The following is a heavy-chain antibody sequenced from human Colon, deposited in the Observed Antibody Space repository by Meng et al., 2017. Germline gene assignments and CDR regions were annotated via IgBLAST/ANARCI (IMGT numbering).Heavy chain of an antibody. J-gene: IGHJ4*02. CDR1: GGSIRSSSYY. CDR3: ARRHVDTAMVRDY. CDR2: LYYSGST. Sequence: QLQLQESGPGLVKPSETLSRTCTVSGGSIRSSSYYWVWIRQPPGKGLDWVGSLYYSGSTYYNPSLKSRVTISVDTSKNQFSLKLTSVTAADTAVYYCARRHVDTAMVRDYWGQGTLVTVSS. V-gene: IGHV4-39*01. D-gene: IGHD5-18*01.